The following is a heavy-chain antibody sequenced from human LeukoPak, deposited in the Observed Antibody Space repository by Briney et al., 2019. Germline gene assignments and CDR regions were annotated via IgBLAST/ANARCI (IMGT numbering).Heavy chain of an antibody. CDR3: ARRVSSSGFDAFDV. CDR1: GYSFATYW. Sequence: GESLKISCKGSGYSFATYWIGWVRQMLGKGLEWMGINYPGDSDTTYSPSFQGQVTMSADKSISTAYLQWSSLKASDTAMYYCARRVSSSGFDAFDVWGQGTMVTVSS. D-gene: IGHD5-12*01. V-gene: IGHV5-51*01. J-gene: IGHJ3*01. CDR2: NYPGDSDT.